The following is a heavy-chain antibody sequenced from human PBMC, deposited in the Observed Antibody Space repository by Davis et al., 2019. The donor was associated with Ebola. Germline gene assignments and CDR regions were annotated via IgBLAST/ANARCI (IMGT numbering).Heavy chain of an antibody. J-gene: IGHJ6*02. CDR1: GFTFSDYY. V-gene: IGHV3-11*06. D-gene: IGHD2-21*01. Sequence: GESLKIPCAASGFTFSDYYMSWIRQAPGKGLEWVSYISSSSSYTNYADSVKGRFTISRDNAKNSLYLQMNSLRAEDTAVYYCARGVSKQASSIRPARGMDVWGQGTTVTVSS. CDR3: ARGVSKQASSIRPARGMDV. CDR2: ISSSSSYT.